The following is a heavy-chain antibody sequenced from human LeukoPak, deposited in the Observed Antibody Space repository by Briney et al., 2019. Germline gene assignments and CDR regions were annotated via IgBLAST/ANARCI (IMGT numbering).Heavy chain of an antibody. V-gene: IGHV4-31*03. CDR2: IYYSGST. D-gene: IGHD6-19*01. CDR1: GGSISSGGYY. CDR3: ARDSSGWYYFDY. J-gene: IGHJ4*02. Sequence: SQTLSLTCTVSGGSISSGGYYWSWIRQHPGKGLEWIGYIYYSGSTYYNPSLKGRVTISVDTSKNQFSLKLSSVTAADTAVYYCARDSSGWYYFDYWGQGTLVTVSS.